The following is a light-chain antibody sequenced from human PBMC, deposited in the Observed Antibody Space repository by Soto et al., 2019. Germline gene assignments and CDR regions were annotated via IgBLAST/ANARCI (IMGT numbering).Light chain of an antibody. Sequence: DIQMTQSPSSLAASVGDRVTISCRASQGISNYLAWYQQKPGKAPKLLIYATSTLPSGVSSRFTGSGSGTDFTLTISSLQPEDVATYYCQKYNWPPFTFGPGTKVDIK. V-gene: IGKV1-27*01. CDR1: QGISNY. CDR2: ATS. CDR3: QKYNWPPFT. J-gene: IGKJ3*01.